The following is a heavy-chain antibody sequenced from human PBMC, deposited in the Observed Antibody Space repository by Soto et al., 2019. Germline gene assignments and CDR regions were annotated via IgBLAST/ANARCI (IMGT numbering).Heavy chain of an antibody. Sequence: SETLSLTCTVSGGSISSYYWSWIRQPPGKGLEWIGYIYYSGSTNYNPSLKSRVTISVDTSKNQFSLKLSSVTAADTAVYYCARSSSWYYYYYGMDVWGQGTTVTVSS. CDR3: ARSSSWYYYYYGMDV. D-gene: IGHD6-13*01. CDR1: GGSISSYY. CDR2: IYYSGST. V-gene: IGHV4-59*01. J-gene: IGHJ6*02.